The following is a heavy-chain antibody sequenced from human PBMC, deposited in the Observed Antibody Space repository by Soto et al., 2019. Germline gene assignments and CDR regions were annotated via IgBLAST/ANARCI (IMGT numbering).Heavy chain of an antibody. CDR2: IYPGDSET. V-gene: IGHV5-51*01. CDR3: ARTYYSGSGSYFIPDY. J-gene: IGHJ4*02. CDR1: GYTFATYW. Sequence: AGESLKISCKGSGYTFATYWIGWVRQMPGKGLEWMGIIYPGDSETRYSPSFEGQVTISADKSTSTAYLQWSSLEASDTAMYFCARTYYSGSGSYFIPDYWGPGTLVTVSS. D-gene: IGHD3-10*01.